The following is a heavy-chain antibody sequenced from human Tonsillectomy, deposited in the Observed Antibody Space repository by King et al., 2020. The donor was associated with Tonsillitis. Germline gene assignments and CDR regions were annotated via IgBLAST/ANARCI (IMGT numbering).Heavy chain of an antibody. CDR2: IYSGGSN. CDR3: ATEVYGDYGFDY. D-gene: IGHD4-17*01. V-gene: IGHV3-66*01. J-gene: IGHJ4*02. CDR1: GFTVSSNY. Sequence: VQLVESGGGLVQPGGSLRLSCAASGFTVSSNYMSWVRQAPGRGLEWGSVIYSGGSNYYADSVTGRFTISRDNSNNTLHLQMNSLRAEDKAVYYCATEVYGDYGFDYWGQGTLVTVSS.